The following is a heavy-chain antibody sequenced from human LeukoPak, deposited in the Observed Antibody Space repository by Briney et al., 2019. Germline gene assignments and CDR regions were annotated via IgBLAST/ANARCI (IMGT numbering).Heavy chain of an antibody. V-gene: IGHV4-4*07. Sequence: SEALSLTCTVSGGSISSYYWSWIRQPAGRGLEWIGHIYTSGSTNYNPSLKSRVTMSVDTSKNQFSLKLSSVTAADTAVYYCARTGGSFYFYYYMDVWGKGTTVTVSS. J-gene: IGHJ6*03. CDR2: IYTSGST. D-gene: IGHD1-26*01. CDR1: GGSISSYY. CDR3: ARTGGSFYFYYYMDV.